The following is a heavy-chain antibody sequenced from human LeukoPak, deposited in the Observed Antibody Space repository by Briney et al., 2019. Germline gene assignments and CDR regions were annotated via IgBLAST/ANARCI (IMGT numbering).Heavy chain of an antibody. CDR3: ARAEGLIAFDI. D-gene: IGHD3-16*01. CDR1: GFGFSSNW. J-gene: IGHJ3*02. V-gene: IGHV3-7*03. Sequence: GGSLRLSCAASGFGFSSNWMHWVRQAPGKGLEWVANIKQDGSEKYYVDSVKGRFTISRDNAKNSLYLQMNSLRAEDTAVYYCARAEGLIAFDIWGQGTMVTVSS. CDR2: IKQDGSEK.